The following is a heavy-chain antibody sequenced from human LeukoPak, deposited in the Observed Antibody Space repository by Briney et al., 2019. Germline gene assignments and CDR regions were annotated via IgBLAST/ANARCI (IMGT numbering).Heavy chain of an antibody. CDR2: IFHSGST. V-gene: IGHV4-59*01. CDR3: ARAESSYYYGSGSYFDY. CDR1: GASITSYY. Sequence: SETLSLTCTVSGASITSYYWTWIRQPPGKGLEWIGFIFHSGSTNYNPSLKSRATISVDTSKNQFSLKLSSVTAADTAVYYCARAESSYYYGSGSYFDYWGQGTLVTVSS. D-gene: IGHD3-10*01. J-gene: IGHJ4*02.